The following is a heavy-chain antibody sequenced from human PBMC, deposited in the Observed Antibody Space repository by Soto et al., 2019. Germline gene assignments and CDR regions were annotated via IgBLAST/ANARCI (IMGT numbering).Heavy chain of an antibody. CDR1: GGSISSSSYY. CDR3: ARRGYYYYYGMDV. J-gene: IGHJ6*02. CDR2: IYYSGST. Sequence: SETLSLTCTVSGGSISSSSYYWGWIRQPPGKGLEWIGSIYYSGSTYYNPSLKSRVTISVDTSKNQFSLKLSSATAADTAVYYCARRGYYYYYGMDVWGQGTTVTVSS. V-gene: IGHV4-39*01.